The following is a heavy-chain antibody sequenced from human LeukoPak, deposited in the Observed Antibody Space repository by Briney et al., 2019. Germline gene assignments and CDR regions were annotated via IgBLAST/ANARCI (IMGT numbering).Heavy chain of an antibody. V-gene: IGHV3-53*01. D-gene: IGHD3-10*01. CDR1: GFTFSSYW. J-gene: IGHJ6*02. CDR3: ARVGSYYDMDV. CDR2: VESGGDT. Sequence: GGSLRLSCAASGFTFSSYWMSWVRQAPGKGLEWVLVVESGGDTSYANSVKGRFTVSRDIFQNTLYLQMNNLRAEDTAVYYCARVGSYYDMDVWGQGTTVTVSS.